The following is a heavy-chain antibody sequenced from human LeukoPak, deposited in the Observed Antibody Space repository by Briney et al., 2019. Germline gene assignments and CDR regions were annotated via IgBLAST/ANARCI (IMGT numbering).Heavy chain of an antibody. Sequence: SETLSLTYTVSGGSISSYYWSWIRRPAGKGLEWIGRIYTSGSTNYNPSLKSRVTMSVDTSKNQFSLKLSSVTAADTAVYYCARCRPSYYDSTRDAFDIWGQGTMVTVSS. D-gene: IGHD3-22*01. J-gene: IGHJ3*02. CDR1: GGSISSYY. V-gene: IGHV4-4*07. CDR2: IYTSGST. CDR3: ARCRPSYYDSTRDAFDI.